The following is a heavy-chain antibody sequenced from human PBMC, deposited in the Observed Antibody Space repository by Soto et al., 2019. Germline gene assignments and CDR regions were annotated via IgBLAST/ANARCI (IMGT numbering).Heavy chain of an antibody. Sequence: QLQLQESGSGLVKPSQTLSLTCAVSGGSISSGGYSWSWIRQPPGKGLEWIGYIYHSGSTYYNPSVKSRVTISVDRSKNQFSVKLSSVAAADTAVYSCARGGGIAAGPMINWFDPWGEGTLVTVSS. D-gene: IGHD6-6*01. CDR3: ARGGGIAAGPMINWFDP. CDR2: IYHSGST. CDR1: GGSISSGGYS. J-gene: IGHJ5*02. V-gene: IGHV4-30-2*01.